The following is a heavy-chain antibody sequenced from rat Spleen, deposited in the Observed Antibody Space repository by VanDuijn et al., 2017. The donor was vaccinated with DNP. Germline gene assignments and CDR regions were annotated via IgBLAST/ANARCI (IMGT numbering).Heavy chain of an antibody. CDR3: TRDHNNYFDY. CDR2: ISSGGST. J-gene: IGHJ2*01. V-gene: IGHV2-38*01. CDR1: GFSLSSSS. Sequence: QVQLKESGPGLVQPSQTLSLTCTVSGFSLSSSSVHWVRQPPGRGLEWIAAISSGGSTYYNSGLKSRLSISRDTSKNQVFLKRNSLQTDDTGTYYCTRDHNNYFDYWGQGVMVTVSS. D-gene: IGHD1-10*01.